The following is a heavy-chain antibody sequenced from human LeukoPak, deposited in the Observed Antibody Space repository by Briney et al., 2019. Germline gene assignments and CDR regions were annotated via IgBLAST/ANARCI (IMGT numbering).Heavy chain of an antibody. D-gene: IGHD3-10*01. CDR3: ARRLPDSGSYSPDY. J-gene: IGHJ4*02. Sequence: GGSLRLSCAPSGFTFSNFDMHWVRQPPEKGLEWVAFIKFDGSQKYYADSVRGRFTVSRYNSRNMLYLQLDSLRDDDTAVYFCARRLPDSGSYSPDYWGQGTLVTVSS. V-gene: IGHV3-30*02. CDR2: IKFDGSQK. CDR1: GFTFSNFD.